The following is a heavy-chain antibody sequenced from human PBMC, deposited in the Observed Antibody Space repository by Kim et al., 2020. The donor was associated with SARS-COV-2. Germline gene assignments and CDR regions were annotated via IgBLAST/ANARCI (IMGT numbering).Heavy chain of an antibody. Sequence: GGSLRLSCAASGFTFSSYAMSWVRQAPGKGLEWVSAISGSGGSTYYADSVKGRFTISRDNSKNTLYLQMNSLRAEDTAVYYCAKDHYGSGSYYSGDGASDAFDIWGQGTMVTVSS. J-gene: IGHJ3*02. CDR1: GFTFSSYA. V-gene: IGHV3-23*01. CDR2: ISGSGGST. D-gene: IGHD3-10*01. CDR3: AKDHYGSGSYYSGDGASDAFDI.